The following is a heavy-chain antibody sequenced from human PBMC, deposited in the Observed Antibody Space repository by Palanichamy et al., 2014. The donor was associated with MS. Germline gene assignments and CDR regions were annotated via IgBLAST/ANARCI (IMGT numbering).Heavy chain of an antibody. Sequence: LVEVVGGRWYSLGGPVRLSCAASGFTFSSYSMNWVRQAPGKGLEWVSYISSSSSTIYYADSVKGRFTISRDNAKNSLYLQMNSLRAEDTAVYYCARDHGTNSGSRYFQHWGQGTLVTVSS. CDR1: GFTFSSYS. CDR3: ARDHGTNSGSRYFQH. D-gene: IGHD1-26*01. CDR2: ISSSSSTI. V-gene: IGHV3-48*01. J-gene: IGHJ1*01.